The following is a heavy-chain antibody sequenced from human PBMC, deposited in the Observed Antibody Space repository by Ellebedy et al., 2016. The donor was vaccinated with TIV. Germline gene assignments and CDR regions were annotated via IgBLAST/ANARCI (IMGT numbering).Heavy chain of an antibody. CDR3: ARLNDYGDYHNWFDP. CDR1: GFTFSSYW. J-gene: IGHJ5*02. CDR2: INSDGSST. Sequence: GESLKISXAASGFTFSSYWMHWVRQAPGKGLVWVSRINSDGSSTSYADSVKGRFTISRDNAKNTLYLQMNSLRAEDTAVYYCARLNDYGDYHNWFDPWGQGTLVTVSS. V-gene: IGHV3-74*01. D-gene: IGHD4-17*01.